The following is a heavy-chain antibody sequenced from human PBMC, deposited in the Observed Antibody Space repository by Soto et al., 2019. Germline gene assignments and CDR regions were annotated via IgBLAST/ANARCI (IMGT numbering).Heavy chain of an antibody. J-gene: IGHJ6*02. D-gene: IGHD3-3*01. CDR2: IDPSDSYT. V-gene: IGHV5-10-1*01. CDR3: ARPDFTDYYYYGMDV. Sequence: GESLKISCKGSGYSFTSYWISWVRQMPGKGLEWMGRIDPSDSYTNYSPSFQGHVTISADKSISTAYLQWSSLKASDTAMYYCARPDFTDYYYYGMDVWGQGSTGTVSS. CDR1: GYSFTSYW.